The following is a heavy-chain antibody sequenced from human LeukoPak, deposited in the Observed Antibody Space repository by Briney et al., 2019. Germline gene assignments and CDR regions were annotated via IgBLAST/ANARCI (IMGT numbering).Heavy chain of an antibody. CDR3: ARGYYYYYYMDV. V-gene: IGHV4-38-2*02. CDR2: IYHSGST. CDR1: GYSISSGYY. J-gene: IGHJ6*03. Sequence: PSETLSLTCTVSGYSISSGYYWGWIRQPPGKGLEWIGSIYHSGSTYYNPSLKSRVTISVDTSKNQFSLKLSSVTAADTAVYYCARGYYYYYYMDVWGKGTTVTISS.